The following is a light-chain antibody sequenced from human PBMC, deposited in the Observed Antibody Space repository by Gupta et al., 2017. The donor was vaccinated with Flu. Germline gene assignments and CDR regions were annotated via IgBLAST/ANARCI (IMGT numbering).Light chain of an antibody. CDR2: WAS. V-gene: IGKV4-1*01. CDR1: QSVSYRSNNKSY. Sequence: DIVMTQSPDSLAVSLGERATINCKSSQSVSYRSNNKSYLAWYQHKPGQPPKLLIYWASTRESGVPDRFSGSGSETDFTLTISSLQAEDVAVYYCQQYYTTPTFGQGTRVEIK. J-gene: IGKJ1*01. CDR3: QQYYTTPT.